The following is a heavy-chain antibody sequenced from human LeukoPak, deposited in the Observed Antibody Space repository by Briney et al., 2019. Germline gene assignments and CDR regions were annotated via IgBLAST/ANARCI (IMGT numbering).Heavy chain of an antibody. D-gene: IGHD6-13*01. CDR1: GFTFSSYA. V-gene: IGHV3-23*01. CDR3: AKRSGSSWYGDFDY. CDR2: ISTSGSNT. Sequence: QSGGSLRLSCAASGFTFSSYALSWVRQAPGKGLEWASAISTSGSNTYYADSVKGRFTISRDNSKSTLYLQMNSLRAEDTAVYYCAKRSGSSWYGDFDYWGQGTLVTVSS. J-gene: IGHJ4*02.